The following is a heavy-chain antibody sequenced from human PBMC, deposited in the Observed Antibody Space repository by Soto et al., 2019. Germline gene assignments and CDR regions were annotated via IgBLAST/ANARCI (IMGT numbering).Heavy chain of an antibody. CDR2: IWYDGSNK. Sequence: GGSLRLSCAASGFTFSSYGMHWSRQAPGKGLEWVAVIWYDGSNKYYADSVKGRFTISRDNSKNTLYLQMNSLRPEHPAGYYGARDSSLYYDIWMCCGTHFDYWGQGTLVTVSS. CDR1: GFTFSSYG. V-gene: IGHV3-33*01. CDR3: ARDSSLYYDIWMCCGTHFDY. D-gene: IGHD3-3*01. J-gene: IGHJ4*02.